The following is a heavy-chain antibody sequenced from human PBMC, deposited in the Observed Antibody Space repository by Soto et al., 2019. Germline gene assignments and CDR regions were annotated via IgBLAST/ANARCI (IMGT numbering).Heavy chain of an antibody. CDR2: IKQDGSEK. Sequence: SLRLSCSSSLFTFSSYWMSLVLHSPGKGLEWVANIKQDGSEKYYVDSVKGRFTISRDNAKNSLYLQMNSLRAEDTAVYYCAGQGQQLVCDAFDIWGQGTMVTVSS. CDR3: AGQGQQLVCDAFDI. D-gene: IGHD6-13*01. J-gene: IGHJ3*02. CDR1: LFTFSSYW. V-gene: IGHV3-7*01.